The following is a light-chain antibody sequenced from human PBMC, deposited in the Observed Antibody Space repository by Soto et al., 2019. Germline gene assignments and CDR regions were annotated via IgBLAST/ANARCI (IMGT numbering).Light chain of an antibody. CDR3: QQHFITPYT. V-gene: IGKV4-1*01. CDR1: QSVLYSSNNKNY. CDR2: CAS. Sequence: DIVMTQSPDSLAVSLGERATINCKSRQSVLYSSNNKNYLAGYQQKQGQPPKLIIYCASARESGVPDRFSGSVSGQDFTLTIGSLQAEDVAVYYCQQHFITPYTCGQGTKLEI. J-gene: IGKJ2*01.